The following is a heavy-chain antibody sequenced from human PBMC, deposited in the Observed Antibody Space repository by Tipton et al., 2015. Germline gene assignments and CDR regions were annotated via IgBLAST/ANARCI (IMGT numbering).Heavy chain of an antibody. J-gene: IGHJ2*01. CDR2: LSPDEST. CDR1: GFSVRSNY. Sequence: GSLRLSCAASGFSVRSNYMTWVRQAPGKGLEWVSTLSPDESTTYADPVKGRFAISRDNAKNMLYLQMNSLRAEDTAVYYCARGDDILAYLYFDLWGRGTLVSVSS. CDR3: ARGDDILAYLYFDL. V-gene: IGHV3-53*01. D-gene: IGHD3-9*01.